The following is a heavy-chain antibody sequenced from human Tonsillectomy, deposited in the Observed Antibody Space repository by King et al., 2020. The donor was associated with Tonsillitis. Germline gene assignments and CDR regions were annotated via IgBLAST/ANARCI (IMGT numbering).Heavy chain of an antibody. Sequence: VQLVESGGVVVQPGGSLRLSCAASGFTFDDYTMHWVRQAPGKGLEWVSLISWDGGSTYYADSVKGRFTISRDNSKNSLYLQMNSLRTEDTALYYCAKDINSYYDFWSGNVGGMAVWGQGTTVTVSS. CDR3: AKDINSYYDFWSGNVGGMAV. CDR1: GFTFDDYT. V-gene: IGHV3-43*01. J-gene: IGHJ6*02. D-gene: IGHD3-3*01. CDR2: ISWDGGST.